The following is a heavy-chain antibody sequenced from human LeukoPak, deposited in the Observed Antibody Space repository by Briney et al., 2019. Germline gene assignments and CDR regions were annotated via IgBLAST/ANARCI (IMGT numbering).Heavy chain of an antibody. J-gene: IGHJ4*02. D-gene: IGHD6-19*01. CDR1: GYSFTSYD. V-gene: IGHV1-8*01. CDR3: ARGRYSSGWYYY. CDR2: MNPNSGNT. Sequence: GASVKASCKASGYSFTSYDINWVRQATGQGLEWMVWMNPNSGNTGYAQQFQGRVTMTRNTSISTAYMELSSLRSEDTAVYYCARGRYSSGWYYYWGQGTLVTVSS.